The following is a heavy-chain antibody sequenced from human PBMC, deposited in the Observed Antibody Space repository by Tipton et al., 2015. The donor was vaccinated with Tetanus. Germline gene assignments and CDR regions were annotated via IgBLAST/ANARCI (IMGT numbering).Heavy chain of an antibody. J-gene: IGHJ3*02. D-gene: IGHD1-14*01. V-gene: IGHV1-18*01. CDR1: GYYLTNYG. Sequence: QLVQSGPEVRKPGASVRISCTLSGYYLTNYGVSWVRQAPGQGLEWMAWISGYSGSTKYAQQVQGRVTMTTDTSTSTAYLELRSLRSDDTALYFCARDADMWATRKAFDIWGQGTMVTVSS. CDR3: ARDADMWATRKAFDI. CDR2: ISGYSGST.